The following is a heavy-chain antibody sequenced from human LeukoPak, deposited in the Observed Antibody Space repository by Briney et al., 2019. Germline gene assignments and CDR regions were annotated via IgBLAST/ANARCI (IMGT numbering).Heavy chain of an antibody. D-gene: IGHD3-10*01. CDR3: ARGRGAGLLWFGELSH. Sequence: PSETLSLTCTVSGGSISSYYWSWIRQPAGKGLEWIGRIYTSGSTNYNPSLKSRVTMSVDTSKNQLSLKLSSVTAADTAVYYCARGRGAGLLWFGELSHWGQGTLVTVSS. CDR2: IYTSGST. J-gene: IGHJ4*02. CDR1: GGSISSYY. V-gene: IGHV4-4*07.